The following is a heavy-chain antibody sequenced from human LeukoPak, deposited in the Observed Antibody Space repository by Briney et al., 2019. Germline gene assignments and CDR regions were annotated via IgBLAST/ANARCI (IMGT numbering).Heavy chain of an antibody. CDR1: GYTFTSYA. D-gene: IGHD2-21*02. CDR2: INTGNGNT. V-gene: IGHV1-3*04. J-gene: IGHJ4*02. Sequence: ASVKVSCKASGYTFTSYAIHWVRQAAGQRLECMGWINTGNGNTKYSQKFQGRVTITRDTSASTAYMDLSSLRSEDTAVYYCARNTETAIPLPYYFDYWGQGTLVTVSS. CDR3: ARNTETAIPLPYYFDY.